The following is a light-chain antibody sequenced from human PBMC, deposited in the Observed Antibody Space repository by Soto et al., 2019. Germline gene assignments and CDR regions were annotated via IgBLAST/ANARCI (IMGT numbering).Light chain of an antibody. V-gene: IGKV1-39*01. Sequence: IQLTQSPSSLSASVGDRVTITCRASQSISSYLNWYQQKPGSAPKLLIYGASTLESGVPSRFSGSGSGTDFTLTVSSLQVEDFATYYCQQTDTIPRTFGQGTKVDIK. CDR3: QQTDTIPRT. CDR1: QSISSY. CDR2: GAS. J-gene: IGKJ1*01.